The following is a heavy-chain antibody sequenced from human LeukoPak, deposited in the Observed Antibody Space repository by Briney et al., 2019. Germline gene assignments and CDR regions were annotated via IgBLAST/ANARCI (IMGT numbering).Heavy chain of an antibody. Sequence: GGSLRLSCAASGFTFSTYWMHWVRQEPGKGLVWVSRINSDGSTTAYADSVKGRFTISRDNAKNTVYLQMNSLRAEDTAVYYCVGVATTTLLDFWGQGTLVTVSS. CDR3: VGVATTTLLDF. J-gene: IGHJ4*02. CDR1: GFTFSTYW. D-gene: IGHD5-12*01. V-gene: IGHV3-74*01. CDR2: INSDGSTT.